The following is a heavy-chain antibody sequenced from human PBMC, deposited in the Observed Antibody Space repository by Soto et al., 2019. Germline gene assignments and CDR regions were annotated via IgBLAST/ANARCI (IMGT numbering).Heavy chain of an antibody. D-gene: IGHD4-17*01. CDR2: INAGNGNT. CDR1: GYTFTSYA. CDR3: ARTTVTTPDYYYYMDV. J-gene: IGHJ6*03. V-gene: IGHV1-3*01. Sequence: QVQLVQSGAEVKKPGASVKVSCKASGYTFTSYAMHWVRQAPGQRLEWMGWINAGNGNTKYSQKFQGRVTITRDTSASTAYMELSSLRSEDTAVYYCARTTVTTPDYYYYMDVGGKGTTVTVSS.